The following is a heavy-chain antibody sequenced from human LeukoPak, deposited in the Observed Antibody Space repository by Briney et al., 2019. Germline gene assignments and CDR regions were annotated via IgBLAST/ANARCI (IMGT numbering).Heavy chain of an antibody. D-gene: IGHD3-10*01. CDR2: IHHSRSP. V-gene: IGHV4-4*02. J-gene: IGHJ4*02. CDR3: ARGTYYYGSGSGDYFDY. CDR1: GGSISSSNW. Sequence: SETLSLTCAVSGGSISSSNWWSWVRQPPGKGLEWIGDIHHSRSPNYNPSLKSRVTISVDKSKNQFSLKLSSVTAADTAVYYCARGTYYYGSGSGDYFDYWGQGTLVTVSS.